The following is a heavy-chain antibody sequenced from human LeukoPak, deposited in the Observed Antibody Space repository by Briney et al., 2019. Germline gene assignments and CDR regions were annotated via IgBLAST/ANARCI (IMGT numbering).Heavy chain of an antibody. CDR1: GYTFTSYA. J-gene: IGHJ2*01. V-gene: IGHV1-3*01. D-gene: IGHD2-15*01. CDR2: INAGNGIT. CDR3: ARVRYCSGGSCHQYWYFDL. Sequence: GASVKVSCKASGYTFTSYAMHWVRQAPGQRLEWMGWINAGNGITKYSQKFQGRVTITRDTSASTAYMELSSLRSEDTAVYYCARVRYCSGGSCHQYWYFDLWGRGTLVTVSS.